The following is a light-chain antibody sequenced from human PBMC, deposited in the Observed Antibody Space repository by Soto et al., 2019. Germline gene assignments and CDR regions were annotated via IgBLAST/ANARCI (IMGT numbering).Light chain of an antibody. CDR2: GVS. V-gene: IGLV2-23*02. Sequence: QSVLTQPASVSGSPGQSITISCTGTSSDVGTYNLVSWYQQYPDKAPKLMIYGVSKRPSGVSNRFSGSKSGNTASLTISGLQAEDEADYYCWTYASGDTGVVGTGTKLTVL. CDR3: WTYASGDTGV. CDR1: SSDVGTYNL. J-gene: IGLJ1*01.